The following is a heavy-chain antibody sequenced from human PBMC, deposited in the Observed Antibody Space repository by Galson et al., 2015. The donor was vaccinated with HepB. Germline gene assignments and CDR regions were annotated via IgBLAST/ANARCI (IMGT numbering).Heavy chain of an antibody. CDR1: GEPFSTYS. J-gene: IGHJ4*02. CDR2: INHSGRT. Sequence: SETLSLTCGVSGEPFSTYSWTWIRQFPGMGLEWIGEINHSGRTNYKPSLKSRVTISLDTSKNQLSLRLTSVTAADTAVYYCARVGVISFGGPFVVPYFFDYWSQGTLVTVSS. CDR3: ARVGVISFGGPFVVPYFFDY. D-gene: IGHD3-16*01. V-gene: IGHV4-34*01.